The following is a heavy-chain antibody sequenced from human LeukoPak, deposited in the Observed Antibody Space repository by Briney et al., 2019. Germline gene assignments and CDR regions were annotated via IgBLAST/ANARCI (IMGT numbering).Heavy chain of an antibody. CDR3: ARTSIAVAGYYYYYYYMDV. D-gene: IGHD6-19*01. Sequence: PGGSLRLSCAASGFTFSSDWMSWVRQAPGKGLEWVANIKQDGSEKYYVDSVKGRFTISRDNAKNSLYLQMNSLRAEDTAVYYCARTSIAVAGYYYYYYYMDVWGKGTTVTVSS. V-gene: IGHV3-7*01. CDR1: GFTFSSDW. CDR2: IKQDGSEK. J-gene: IGHJ6*03.